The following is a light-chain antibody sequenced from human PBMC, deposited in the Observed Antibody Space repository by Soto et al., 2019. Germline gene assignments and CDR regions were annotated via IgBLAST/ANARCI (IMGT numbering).Light chain of an antibody. J-gene: IGKJ4*01. V-gene: IGKV1-8*01. Sequence: AIRMTQSPSSFSASTGDRVTITCRASQGISSYLAWYQQKPGKAPKLLIYAASPLQSGVPSRFSGSVSGTDFTLTISCLQSEDFATYYCQQYYSYPLTFGGGTKVEIK. CDR2: AAS. CDR3: QQYYSYPLT. CDR1: QGISSY.